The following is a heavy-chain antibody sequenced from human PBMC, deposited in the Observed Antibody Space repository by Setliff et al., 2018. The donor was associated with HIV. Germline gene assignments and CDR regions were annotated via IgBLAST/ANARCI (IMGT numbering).Heavy chain of an antibody. V-gene: IGHV3-30*01. CDR2: ISYDGSNE. CDR1: GFTFITYT. Sequence: PGGSLRLSCAASGFTFITYTMHWVRQAPGKGLEWVAVISYDGSNEYYADSVKGRFTISRDNSKNTLYLQMNSLRPEDTAVYYCARDRGYSYGYDAFDIWGQGTMVTVSS. J-gene: IGHJ3*02. CDR3: ARDRGYSYGYDAFDI. D-gene: IGHD5-18*01.